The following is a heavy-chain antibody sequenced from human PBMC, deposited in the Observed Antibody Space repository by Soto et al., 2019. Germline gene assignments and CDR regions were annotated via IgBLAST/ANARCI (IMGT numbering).Heavy chain of an antibody. J-gene: IGHJ5*02. D-gene: IGHD6-19*01. CDR2: IYHSGST. CDR1: GGSISSGGYS. V-gene: IGHV4-30-2*01. CDR3: ARGYSGYSSGWYSIRFDP. Sequence: SETLSLTCAVSGGSISSGGYSWSLIRQPPGKGLEWIGYIYHSGSTYYNPSLKSRVTISVDRSKNQFSLKLSSVTAADTAVYYCARGYSGYSSGWYSIRFDPWGQGTLVTVSS.